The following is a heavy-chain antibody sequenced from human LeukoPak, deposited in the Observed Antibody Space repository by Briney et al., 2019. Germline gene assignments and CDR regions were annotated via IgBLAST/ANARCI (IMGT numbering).Heavy chain of an antibody. CDR2: ISAYNGNT. CDR1: GYTFTSYG. J-gene: IGHJ4*02. CDR3: ASGIAAAGTVFDY. D-gene: IGHD6-13*01. V-gene: IGHV1-18*01. Sequence: GASVKVSCKAAGYTFTSYGISWVRQAPGQGLEWMGWISAYNGNTDYAQKLQGRVTMTTDTSTSTAYVELRSLRSDDTAVYYCASGIAAAGTVFDYWGQGTLVTVSS.